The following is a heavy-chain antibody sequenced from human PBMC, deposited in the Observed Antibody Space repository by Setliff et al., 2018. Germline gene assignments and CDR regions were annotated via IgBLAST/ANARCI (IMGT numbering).Heavy chain of an antibody. J-gene: IGHJ6*02. D-gene: IGHD6-13*01. V-gene: IGHV1-18*01. CDR2: ISADNGNT. Sequence: ASVKVSCKASGYTFTTYGISWVRQAPGQGLEWMGWISADNGNTNYAQNLQGRVTMTTDTSTSTAYMELRSLRSDDTAIYYCARVRKNDDSNNWYGASYYSSHYAMDVWGLGTTVTVSS. CDR3: ARVRKNDDSNNWYGASYYSSHYAMDV. CDR1: GYTFTTYG.